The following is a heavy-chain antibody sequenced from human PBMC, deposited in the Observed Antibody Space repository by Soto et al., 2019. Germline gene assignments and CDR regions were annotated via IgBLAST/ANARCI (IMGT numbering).Heavy chain of an antibody. D-gene: IGHD6-13*01. Sequence: ASGKGSRKASVYTLIRYGIRWVRQAPGEGLEWVGWMSAYNGKTKYAQKLQGRVTMTTDTSTSTAYMELRSLRSDDTAVYYCARDLMTVSSSWYSLHDAFDIWGQGKMVTVS. V-gene: IGHV1-18*01. CDR3: ARDLMTVSSSWYSLHDAFDI. CDR2: MSAYNGKT. CDR1: VYTLIRYG. J-gene: IGHJ3*02.